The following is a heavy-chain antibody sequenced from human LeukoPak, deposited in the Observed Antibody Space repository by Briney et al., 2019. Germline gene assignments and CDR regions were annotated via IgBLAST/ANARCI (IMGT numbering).Heavy chain of an antibody. CDR2: IESGGRT. D-gene: IGHD5-18*01. V-gene: IGHV3-53*01. CDR1: GFTVSSTY. J-gene: IGHJ4*02. Sequence: PGGSLRLSCAASGFTVSSTYTSWVRQAPGKGLEWVSVIESGGRTYYADSVKGRFTISRDSSKNTLYLQMNSLRAEDTAFYFCARENGHIYGYAFLDQWGQGTLVTVSS. CDR3: ARENGHIYGYAFLDQ.